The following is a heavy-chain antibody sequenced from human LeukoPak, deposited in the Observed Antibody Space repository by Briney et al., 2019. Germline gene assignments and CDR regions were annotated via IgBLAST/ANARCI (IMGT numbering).Heavy chain of an antibody. CDR1: GYTFTSYG. CDR3: ARYGVGSGWYEVGYYYYYMDV. J-gene: IGHJ6*03. Sequence: ASVKVSCKASGYTFTSYGISWVRQAPGQGLEWMGWISAYNGNTNYAQKLQGRVTMTTDTSTSTAYMELRSLRSDDTAVYYCARYGVGSGWYEVGYYYYYMDVWGKGTTVTVSS. CDR2: ISAYNGNT. V-gene: IGHV1-18*01. D-gene: IGHD6-19*01.